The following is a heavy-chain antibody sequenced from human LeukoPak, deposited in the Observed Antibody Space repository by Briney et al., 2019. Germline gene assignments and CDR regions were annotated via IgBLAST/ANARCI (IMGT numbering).Heavy chain of an antibody. D-gene: IGHD6-13*01. CDR3: ARVGAAAGTNWFDP. CDR1: GGSISRSNW. J-gene: IGHJ5*02. Sequence: PSETLSLTCAVSGGSISRSNWWSWVRQPPGKGLEWIGEIYHSGSTNYNPSLKSRVTISVDKSKNQFSLKLSSVTAADTAVYYCARVGAAAGTNWFDPWGQGTLVTVSS. CDR2: IYHSGST. V-gene: IGHV4-4*02.